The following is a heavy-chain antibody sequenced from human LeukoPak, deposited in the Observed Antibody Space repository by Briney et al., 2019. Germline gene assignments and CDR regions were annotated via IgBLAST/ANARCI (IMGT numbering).Heavy chain of an antibody. V-gene: IGHV1-2*02. CDR1: GYTFTGYY. Sequence: GASVKVSRKASGYTFTGYYIDWVRQAPGQGLEWMGWINSDSGGTNYAQKFQGRVTMTRDTSTSTAYMELSSLRSDDTAFYYCARDTITVTTPYFDYWGQGTLVTVPS. D-gene: IGHD4-17*01. CDR3: ARDTITVTTPYFDY. J-gene: IGHJ4*02. CDR2: INSDSGGT.